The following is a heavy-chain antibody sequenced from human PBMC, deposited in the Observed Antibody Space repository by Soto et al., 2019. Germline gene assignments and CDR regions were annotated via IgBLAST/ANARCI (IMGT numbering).Heavy chain of an antibody. V-gene: IGHV3-9*01. CDR1: GFTFDDYA. CDR3: AKDLLHLGYCSSTSCYVFDY. Sequence: GGSLRLSCAACGFTFDDYAMHWVRQAPGKGLEWVSGISWNSGSIGYADSVKGRFTISRDNAKNSLYLQMNSLRAEDTALYYCAKDLLHLGYCSSTSCYVFDYWGQGTLVTVSS. J-gene: IGHJ4*02. CDR2: ISWNSGSI. D-gene: IGHD2-2*01.